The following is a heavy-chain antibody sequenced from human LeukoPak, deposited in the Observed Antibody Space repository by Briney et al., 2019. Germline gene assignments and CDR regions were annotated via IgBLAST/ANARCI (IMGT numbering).Heavy chain of an antibody. V-gene: IGHV3-7*01. CDR2: IKQDGSEK. CDR1: GFTFSGYW. D-gene: IGHD3-22*01. CDR3: ARDHDLYYYDSSGYFDY. J-gene: IGHJ4*02. Sequence: GGSLRLSCAASGFTFSGYWMSWVRQAPGKGLEWVANIKQDGSEKYYVDSVKGRFTISRDNAKNSLYLQMNSLRAEDTAVYYCARDHDLYYYDSSGYFDYWGQGTLVTVSS.